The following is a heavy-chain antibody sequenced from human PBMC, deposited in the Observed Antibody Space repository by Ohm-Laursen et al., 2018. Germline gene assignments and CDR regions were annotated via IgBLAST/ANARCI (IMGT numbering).Heavy chain of an antibody. D-gene: IGHD4/OR15-4a*01. Sequence: GESLRISCKGSGYSFTNYWIGWVRQMPGKGLEWMAIIYPRDSDTKYSPSFQGQVTISADKSINTAYLQWSSLKASDTAMYYCARQPLHPNYFLDYWGRGTLVTVSS. CDR2: IYPRDSDT. V-gene: IGHV5-51*01. CDR1: GYSFTNYW. CDR3: ARQPLHPNYFLDY. J-gene: IGHJ4*02.